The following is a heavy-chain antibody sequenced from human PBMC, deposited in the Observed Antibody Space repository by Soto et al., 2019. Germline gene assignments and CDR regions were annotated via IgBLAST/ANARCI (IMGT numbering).Heavy chain of an antibody. V-gene: IGHV1-69*06. CDR1: GDTFSSYA. J-gene: IGHJ4*02. CDR2: IVPFIGTT. Sequence: QVQLVQSGAEVRKPGSSVKVSCKASGDTFSSYAISWVRQAPGQGLEWMGGIVPFIGTTTYAQNFQGRVTITADKSTSTTYMELTSLRCEDTAVYYCARGGFSSSWRFDYWGQGALVTVSS. D-gene: IGHD6-13*01. CDR3: ARGGFSSSWRFDY.